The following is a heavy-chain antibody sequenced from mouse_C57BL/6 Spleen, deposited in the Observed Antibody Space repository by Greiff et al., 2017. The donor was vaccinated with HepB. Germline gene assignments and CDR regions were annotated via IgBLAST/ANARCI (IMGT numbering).Heavy chain of an antibody. CDR3: AREGYFDV. CDR2: INPGSGGT. J-gene: IGHJ1*03. V-gene: IGHV1-54*01. CDR1: GYAFTNYL. Sequence: QVQLQQSGAELVRPGTSVTVSCKASGYAFTNYLIEWVKQRPGQGLEWIGVINPGSGGTNYNEKFKGKATLTADKSSSTAYMQLSSLTSEDSAVYFCAREGYFDVWGTGTTVTVSS.